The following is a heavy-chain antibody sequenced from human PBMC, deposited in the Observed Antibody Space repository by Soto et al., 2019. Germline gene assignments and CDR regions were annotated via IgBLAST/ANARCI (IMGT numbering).Heavy chain of an antibody. CDR1: GYTFTSHD. J-gene: IGHJ4*02. D-gene: IGHD4-17*01. V-gene: IGHV1-8*01. Sequence: QVQLVQSGAEVKKSGASVKVSCKASGYTFTSHDINWVRQATGQGLEWLGWMNPNSGNTGYAQKFQGRVTMTRNTSISTAYMELSSLRSEDTAVYYCARWDYGVYARGDYWGQGTLVTVSS. CDR2: MNPNSGNT. CDR3: ARWDYGVYARGDY.